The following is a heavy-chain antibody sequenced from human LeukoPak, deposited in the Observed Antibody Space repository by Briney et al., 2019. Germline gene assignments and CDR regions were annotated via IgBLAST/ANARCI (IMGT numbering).Heavy chain of an antibody. Sequence: GGSLRLSCAASGFTFSASDMNWVRQTPGKGLEWVSSISSSSSYIYYADSVKGRFSISRDNAKKSLYLQMNSLRAEDTAVYYCARVAGDYHDYWGQGTLVTVSS. CDR2: ISSSSSYI. CDR1: GFTFSASD. J-gene: IGHJ4*02. D-gene: IGHD4-17*01. CDR3: ARVAGDYHDY. V-gene: IGHV3-21*01.